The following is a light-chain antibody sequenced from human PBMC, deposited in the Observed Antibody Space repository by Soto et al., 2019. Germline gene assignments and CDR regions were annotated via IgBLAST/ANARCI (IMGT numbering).Light chain of an antibody. J-gene: IGKJ4*01. CDR2: GAS. V-gene: IGKV3-15*01. CDR1: QSVSIN. CDR3: HQYHYWSRPS. Sequence: EIVMTQSPATLSVSPGERATLSCRASQSVSINLAWYQQKPGQAPRLLIYGASTRATGIPARFSGSGSGTEFTLTISSLQSEDFAVYYCHQYHYWSRPSFGGGTKVDIK.